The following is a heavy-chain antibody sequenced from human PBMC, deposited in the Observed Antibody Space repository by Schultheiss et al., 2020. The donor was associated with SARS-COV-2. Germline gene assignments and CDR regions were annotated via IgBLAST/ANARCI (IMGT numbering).Heavy chain of an antibody. CDR2: ISYDGSNK. Sequence: GGSLRLSCAASGFTFSSYAMHWVRQAPGKGLEWVAVISYDGSNKYYADSVKGRFTISRDNSKNTLYLQMNSLSAEDTAVYYCAKDAGVNGMDVWGQGTTVTVSS. CDR1: GFTFSSYA. CDR3: AKDAGVNGMDV. V-gene: IGHV3-30-3*01. J-gene: IGHJ6*02. D-gene: IGHD7-27*01.